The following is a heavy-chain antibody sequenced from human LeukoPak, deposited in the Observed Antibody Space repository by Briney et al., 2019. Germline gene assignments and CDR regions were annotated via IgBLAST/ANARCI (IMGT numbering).Heavy chain of an antibody. J-gene: IGHJ3*02. D-gene: IGHD3-22*01. CDR1: GVSISSGDYY. V-gene: IGHV4-30-4*01. CDR3: ARRITYYYDSSGYYYEAFDI. CDR2: IYYSGST. Sequence: SQTLSLTCTVSGVSISSGDYYWSWIRQPPGKGLEWIGYIYYSGSTYYNPSLKSRVTISVDTSKNQFSLKLSSVTAADTAVYYCARRITYYYDSSGYYYEAFDIWGQGTMVTVSS.